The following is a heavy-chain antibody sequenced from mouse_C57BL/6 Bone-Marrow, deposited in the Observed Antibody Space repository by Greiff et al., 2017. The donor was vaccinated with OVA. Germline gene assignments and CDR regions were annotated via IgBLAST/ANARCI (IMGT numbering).Heavy chain of an antibody. CDR1: GFTFSNYW. CDR2: IRLKSDNYAT. CDR3: TGREDSSGYGWFAY. Sequence: EVQVVESGGGLVQPGGSMKLSCVASGFTFSNYWMNWVRQSPEKGLEWVAQIRLKSDNYATHYAESVKGRFTISRDDSKSSVYLQMNNLRAEDTGIYYCTGREDSSGYGWFAYWGQGTLVTVSA. J-gene: IGHJ3*01. D-gene: IGHD3-2*02. V-gene: IGHV6-3*01.